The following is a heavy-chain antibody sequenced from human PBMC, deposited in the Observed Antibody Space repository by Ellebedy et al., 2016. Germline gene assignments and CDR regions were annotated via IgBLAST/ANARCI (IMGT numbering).Heavy chain of an antibody. J-gene: IGHJ4*02. D-gene: IGHD3-22*01. CDR2: IYYSGST. CDR1: GGSISSYY. Sequence: GSLRLSXTVSGGSISSYYWSWIRQPPGKGLEWIGYIYYSGSTNYNPSLKSRVTISVDTSKNQFSLKLSSVTAADTAVYYCASSNPMIARYYFDYWGQGTLVTVSS. CDR3: ASSNPMIARYYFDY. V-gene: IGHV4-59*12.